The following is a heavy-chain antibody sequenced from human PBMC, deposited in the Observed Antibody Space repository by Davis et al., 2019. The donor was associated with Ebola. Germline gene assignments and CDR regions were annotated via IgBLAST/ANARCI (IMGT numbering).Heavy chain of an antibody. Sequence: SVKVSCKASGGTFSSYAISWVRQAPGQGLDWMGGIIPVSGVPKYAQDFQDRVTITADESTSTAYMELSSLRSEDTAMYYCARDRYSDGSSYFIEQSHWGQGTLVTVSS. J-gene: IGHJ4*02. CDR2: IIPVSGVP. CDR1: GGTFSSYA. V-gene: IGHV1-69*13. D-gene: IGHD3-22*01. CDR3: ARDRYSDGSSYFIEQSH.